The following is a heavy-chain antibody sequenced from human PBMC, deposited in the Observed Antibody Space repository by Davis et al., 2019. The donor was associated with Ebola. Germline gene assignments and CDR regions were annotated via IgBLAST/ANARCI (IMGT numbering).Heavy chain of an antibody. V-gene: IGHV1-18*01. CDR2: ISAYNGDT. J-gene: IGHJ6*02. D-gene: IGHD2-2*01. CDR3: AREERSTPYYYYGMDV. Sequence: ASVKVSCKASGYTFTNYGVTWVRQAPGQGFEWMGWISAYNGDTNCAQKLQGRVTMTTDTSTSTAYMELRSLRSDDTAVYYCAREERSTPYYYYGMDVWGQGTTVTVSS. CDR1: GYTFTNYG.